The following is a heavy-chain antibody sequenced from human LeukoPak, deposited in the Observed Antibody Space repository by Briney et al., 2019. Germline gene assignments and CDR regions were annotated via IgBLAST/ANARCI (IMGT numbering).Heavy chain of an antibody. CDR1: GYTFTSYG. D-gene: IGHD3-3*01. CDR2: ISAYNGNT. Sequence: GASVKVSYKASGYTFTSYGISWVRQAPGQGLEWMGWISAYNGNTNYAQKLQGRVTMTTDTSTSTAYMELRSLRSDDTAVYYCARASDRVTIFGVVIPRFDPWGQGTLVTVSS. V-gene: IGHV1-18*01. CDR3: ARASDRVTIFGVVIPRFDP. J-gene: IGHJ5*02.